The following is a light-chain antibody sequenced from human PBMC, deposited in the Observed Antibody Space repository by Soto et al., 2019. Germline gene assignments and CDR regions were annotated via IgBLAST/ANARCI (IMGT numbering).Light chain of an antibody. CDR1: SSDVGAYNY. CDR3: SSYTSTTTRGV. J-gene: IGLJ2*01. Sequence: QSALTQPASVSRSPGQSITISCTGTSSDVGAYNYVSWYQQHPGKAPKLMIYDVTNRPSGVSNRFSGSKSGNTASLTISGLQAEDEADYYCSSYTSTTTRGVFGGGTKLTVL. CDR2: DVT. V-gene: IGLV2-14*01.